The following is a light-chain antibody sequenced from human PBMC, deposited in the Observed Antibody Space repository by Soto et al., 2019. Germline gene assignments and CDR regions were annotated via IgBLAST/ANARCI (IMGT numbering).Light chain of an antibody. Sequence: QSALTQPASVSGSPGQSITVSCTGTISDVGTYNFVSWYQQHPDKAPKLMIYDVIKRPSGVPDRFSGSKSGNTASLTIYGLQAEDEADYYCCSYAGSYTHVFGTGTKVTVL. CDR3: CSYAGSYTHV. CDR2: DVI. CDR1: ISDVGTYNF. V-gene: IGLV2-11*01. J-gene: IGLJ1*01.